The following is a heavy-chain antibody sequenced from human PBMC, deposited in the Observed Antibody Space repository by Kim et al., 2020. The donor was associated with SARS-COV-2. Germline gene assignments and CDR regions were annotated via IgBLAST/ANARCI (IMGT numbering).Heavy chain of an antibody. CDR2: DT. Sequence: DTRYRPSFQGQVTISADKSISTAYLQWSSLKASDTAMYYCARHGSSSDDYWGQGTLVTVSS. J-gene: IGHJ4*02. V-gene: IGHV5-51*01. CDR3: ARHGSSSDDY. D-gene: IGHD6-6*01.